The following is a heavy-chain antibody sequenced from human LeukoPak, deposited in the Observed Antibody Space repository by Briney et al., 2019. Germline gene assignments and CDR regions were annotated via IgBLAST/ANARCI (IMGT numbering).Heavy chain of an antibody. Sequence: GGSLRLSCAASGFTFSSHLMHWVRQAPGKGLEWVAVIWYDGSNKYYADSVKGRFTISRDNSKNTLYLQMNSLRAEDTAVYYCARGAYSSSHFDYWGQGTLVTVSS. CDR2: IWYDGSNK. J-gene: IGHJ4*02. CDR1: GFTFSSHL. D-gene: IGHD6-13*01. V-gene: IGHV3-33*08. CDR3: ARGAYSSSHFDY.